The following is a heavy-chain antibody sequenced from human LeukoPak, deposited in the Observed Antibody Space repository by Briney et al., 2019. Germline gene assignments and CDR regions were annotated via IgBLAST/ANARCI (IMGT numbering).Heavy chain of an antibody. V-gene: IGHV4-4*07. Sequence: SETLSLTCTVSGGTISSYYWSWIRQPAGKGLEWIGRIYTSGSTNYNPSLKSRVTISVDTSKNQFSLKLSSVTAEDTAVYYCARSPWTIAARGWFDPWGQGTLVTVSS. D-gene: IGHD6-6*01. CDR2: IYTSGST. CDR1: GGTISSYY. J-gene: IGHJ5*02. CDR3: ARSPWTIAARGWFDP.